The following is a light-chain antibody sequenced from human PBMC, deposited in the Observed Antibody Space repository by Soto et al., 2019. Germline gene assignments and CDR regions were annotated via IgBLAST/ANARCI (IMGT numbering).Light chain of an antibody. J-gene: IGLJ2*01. CDR3: AAWDDRLSGPV. CDR2: GDN. CDR1: SSNIGRNT. V-gene: IGLV1-44*01. Sequence: QSVLTQPPSASGTPGQRVTMSCSGGSSNIGRNTVSWYQQLPGTAPKVLISGDNQRSSGVPDRISGSKAGTSASLAISGLQSEDEADYYCAAWDDRLSGPVFGGGTKLTV.